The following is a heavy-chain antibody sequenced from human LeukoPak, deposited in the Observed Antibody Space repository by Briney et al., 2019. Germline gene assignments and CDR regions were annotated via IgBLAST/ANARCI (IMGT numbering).Heavy chain of an antibody. D-gene: IGHD3-22*01. CDR2: ISSSSRTI. Sequence: QPGGSLRLACAASVHTFISYSMKWVRQARGKGLGWVSYISSSSRTIYYAASVKGRFTISKDNAKNSLYLQMNSLRDEDTAVYYCAREPTKGYYYDRSGQPLNDAFDIWGQGTMVTVSS. V-gene: IGHV3-48*02. CDR3: AREPTKGYYYDRSGQPLNDAFDI. J-gene: IGHJ3*02. CDR1: VHTFISYS.